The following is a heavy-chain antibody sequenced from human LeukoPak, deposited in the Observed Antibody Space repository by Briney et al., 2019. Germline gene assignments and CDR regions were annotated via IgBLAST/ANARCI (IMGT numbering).Heavy chain of an antibody. Sequence: ASVKVSCKASGYTFTSYGISWVRQAPGQGLEWMGWINPNNGGTNFPQQFQDRVTLTRDTSVNTAYMELSRLKSDDTAVYFCATAPSPGLGFCSGASCYPDYWGQGTLVTVSS. CDR2: INPNNGGT. CDR3: ATAPSPGLGFCSGASCYPDY. CDR1: GYTFTSYG. V-gene: IGHV1-2*02. J-gene: IGHJ4*02. D-gene: IGHD2-2*01.